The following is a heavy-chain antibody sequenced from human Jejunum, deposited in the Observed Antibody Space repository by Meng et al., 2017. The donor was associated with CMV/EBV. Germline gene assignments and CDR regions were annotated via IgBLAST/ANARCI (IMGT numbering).Heavy chain of an antibody. V-gene: IGHV3-7*01. CDR3: ARGDVYFDY. J-gene: IGHJ4*02. CDR1: EFTFSSYW. Sequence: LSCTVSEFTFSSYWMNWVRQVPGKGLEWVANIKQDGSERYYVESVKGRFTISRNNARNPLFLQMDGLRAEDTAVFYCARGDVYFDYWGQGTLVTVSS. CDR2: IKQDGSER.